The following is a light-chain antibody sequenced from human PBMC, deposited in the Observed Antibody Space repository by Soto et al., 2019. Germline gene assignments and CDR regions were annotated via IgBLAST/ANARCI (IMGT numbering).Light chain of an antibody. J-gene: IGLJ1*01. CDR1: SRDVDAYDF. CDR2: EVS. Sequence: QSVLTQPRSVSGSPGQSVAISCTGTSRDVDAYDFVSWYQHHPGKAPKLIISEVSKRPSGVSHRFSGSKSGNTASLTISGLQAEDEADYFCCSFAGSFYVFGTGTKGTFL. CDR3: CSFAGSFYV. V-gene: IGLV2-11*01.